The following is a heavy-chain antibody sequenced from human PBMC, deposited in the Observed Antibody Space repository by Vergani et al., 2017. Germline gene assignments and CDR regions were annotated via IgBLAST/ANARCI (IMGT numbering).Heavy chain of an antibody. CDR3: ARALVATINFDY. CDR2: IIPNSGGT. V-gene: IGHV1-2*02. CDR1: GYTFTGYY. J-gene: IGHJ4*02. D-gene: IGHD5-12*01. Sequence: QVQLVQSGAEVQKPGASVKVSCKASGYTFTGYYMHWVRQAPGQGLEWMGWIIPNSGGTNYAQKFKGRVTMTRDTSISTAYMELSRLRSDDTAVFYCARALVATINFDYWGQGTLVTVSS.